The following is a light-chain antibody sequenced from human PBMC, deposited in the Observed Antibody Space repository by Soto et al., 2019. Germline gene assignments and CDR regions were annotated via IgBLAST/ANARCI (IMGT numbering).Light chain of an antibody. Sequence: EIVLTQSPGTLSLSPGERCTLSCMAIQSVSSSYLAWYQQKPGQAPRLIIYGASSRATGIPDRFSGSGSGTDFTLTISRLEPEDFAVYYCQQYGSSPTWTFGQGTKVDIK. CDR3: QQYGSSPTWT. J-gene: IGKJ1*01. CDR1: QSVSSSY. CDR2: GAS. V-gene: IGKV3-20*01.